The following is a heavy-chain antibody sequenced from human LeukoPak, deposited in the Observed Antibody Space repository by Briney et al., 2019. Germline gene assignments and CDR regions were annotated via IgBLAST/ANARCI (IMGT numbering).Heavy chain of an antibody. CDR2: ISSSGSTI. J-gene: IGHJ4*02. D-gene: IGHD3-22*01. Sequence: GGYLRLSCAASGFTFSDYYMSWIRQAPGKGLEWVSYISSSGSTIYYADSVKGRFTISRDSAKNSLYLQMNSLRAEDTAVYYCARDPGGYYYDSSGYFNYWGQGTLVTVSS. V-gene: IGHV3-11*01. CDR3: ARDPGGYYYDSSGYFNY. CDR1: GFTFSDYY.